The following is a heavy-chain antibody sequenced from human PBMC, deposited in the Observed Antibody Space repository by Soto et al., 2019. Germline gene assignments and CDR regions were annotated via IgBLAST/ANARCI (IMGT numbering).Heavy chain of an antibody. CDR1: GFTFSSYW. CDR2: IKQDGSEK. V-gene: IGHV3-7*03. J-gene: IGHJ3*02. D-gene: IGHD1-26*01. Sequence: EVQLVESGGGLVQPGGSLRLSCAASGFTFSSYWMSWVRQAPGKGLEWVANIKQDGSEKYYVDSVKGRFTISRDNAKNPLYLQMNSLRAEDTAVYYLARGVGWELDDAFDIWGQGTMGTVSA. CDR3: ARGVGWELDDAFDI.